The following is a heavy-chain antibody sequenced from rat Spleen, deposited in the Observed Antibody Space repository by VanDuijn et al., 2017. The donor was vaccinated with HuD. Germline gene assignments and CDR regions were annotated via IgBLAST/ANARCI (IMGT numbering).Heavy chain of an antibody. V-gene: IGHV5-62*01. CDR1: GFTFRSYG. CDR3: AREEVRD. D-gene: IGHD4-3*01. J-gene: IGHJ2*01. CDR2: ISPSSGT. Sequence: VQLVESGGGLVQPGKSLKLSCSASGFTFRSYGMHWIRQAPGKGLDWVAYISPSSGTVYADAVKGRFTISRDNAKNTLYLQLNSLKSEDTAIYYCAREEVRDWGQGVMVTVSS.